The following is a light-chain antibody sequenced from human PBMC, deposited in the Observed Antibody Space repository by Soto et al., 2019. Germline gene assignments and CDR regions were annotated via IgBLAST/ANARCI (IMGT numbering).Light chain of an antibody. J-gene: IGLJ1*01. CDR1: SSDVGGYNF. CDR2: EVT. Sequence: QSALTQPPSASGSRGQSVTISCTGTSSDVGGYNFDSWYQQHPGKAPKVILYEVTKRPSGVPDRFSGSKSGNTASLTVSGLQTEDEAHYYCSSYAGSKNRYVFGTGTKLTVL. V-gene: IGLV2-8*01. CDR3: SSYAGSKNRYV.